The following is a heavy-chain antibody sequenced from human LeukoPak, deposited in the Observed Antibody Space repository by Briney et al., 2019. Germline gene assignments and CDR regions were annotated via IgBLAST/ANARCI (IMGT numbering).Heavy chain of an antibody. V-gene: IGHV4-61*02. CDR3: ARVTTGGYYNY. CDR1: GGSISSGSYY. D-gene: IGHD3-22*01. CDR2: IYTSGGT. J-gene: IGHJ4*02. Sequence: PSQTLSLTCSVSGGSISSGSYYWSWIRQPAGKGLEWIGRIYTSGGTNYNPSLKSRVTMSFDASNNQFSLRLSSVTAADTAVYYCARVTTGGYYNYWGQGTLVTASS.